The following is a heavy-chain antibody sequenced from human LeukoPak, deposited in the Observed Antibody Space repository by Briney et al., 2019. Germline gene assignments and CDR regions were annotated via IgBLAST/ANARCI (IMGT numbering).Heavy chain of an antibody. CDR1: GSTFTSYG. CDR3: ARGRSDDILTGYYNDY. D-gene: IGHD3-9*01. J-gene: IGHJ4*02. V-gene: IGHV1-18*01. Sequence: ASVNVSCQASGSTFTSYGISWVRQAPGQGLEWMGWISAYNGNTNYAQKLQGRVTMTTDTSTSTAYMELRSLRSDDAAVYYCARGRSDDILTGYYNDYWGQGTLVTVSS. CDR2: ISAYNGNT.